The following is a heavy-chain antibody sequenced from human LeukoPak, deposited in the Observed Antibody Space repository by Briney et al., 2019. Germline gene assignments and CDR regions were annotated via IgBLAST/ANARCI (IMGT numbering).Heavy chain of an antibody. CDR3: AREAFSGAYYDDY. V-gene: IGHV4-38-2*02. CDR2: IYHSGST. D-gene: IGHD3-22*01. CDR1: GYSISSGYY. Sequence: SETLSLTCSVSGYSISSGYYWGWIRQPPGKGLDWIGSIYHSGSTYYNPSLKSRVTISVDTSNNQFSLKLTSVSAADTAVYHCAREAFSGAYYDDYWGQGTLVTVSS. J-gene: IGHJ4*02.